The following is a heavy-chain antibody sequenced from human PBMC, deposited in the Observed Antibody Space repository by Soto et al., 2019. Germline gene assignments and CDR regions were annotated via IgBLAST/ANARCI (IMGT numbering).Heavy chain of an antibody. Sequence: GGSLRLSCAASGFTFSSYAMHWVRQAPGKGLEWVAVISYDGSNKYYADSVKGRFTISRDNSKNTLYLQMNSLRAEDTAVYYCARERALIAAAGTLDYWGQGTLVPVSS. J-gene: IGHJ4*02. D-gene: IGHD6-13*01. CDR1: GFTFSSYA. V-gene: IGHV3-30-3*01. CDR2: ISYDGSNK. CDR3: ARERALIAAAGTLDY.